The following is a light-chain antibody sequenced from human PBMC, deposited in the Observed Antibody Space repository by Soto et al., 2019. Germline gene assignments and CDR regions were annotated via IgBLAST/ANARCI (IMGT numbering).Light chain of an antibody. J-gene: IGLJ1*01. V-gene: IGLV1-44*01. CDR2: SNN. Sequence: QSVLTQPPSASGTPGQRVTISGSGSSSNIGSNTVNWYQQLPGTAPKLLIYSNNPRPSGVPDRFSGSKSGTSASLAISGLQSEDEADYYCAAWDDSLNGYVFGTGTKLTVL. CDR1: SSNIGSNT. CDR3: AAWDDSLNGYV.